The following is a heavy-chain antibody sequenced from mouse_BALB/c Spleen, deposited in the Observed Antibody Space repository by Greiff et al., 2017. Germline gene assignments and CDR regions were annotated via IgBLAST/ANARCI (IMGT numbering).Heavy chain of an antibody. V-gene: IGHV1-77*01. CDR2: IYPGSGNT. D-gene: IGHD1-1*01. J-gene: IGHJ3*01. CDR1: GYTFTDYY. CDR3: AREHYGSSPWFAY. Sequence: QVQLQQSGAELARPGASVKLSCKASGYTFTDYYINWVKQRTGQGLEWIGEIYPGSGNTYYNEKFKGKATLTADKSSSTAYMQLSSLTSEDSAVYFCAREHYGSSPWFAYWGQGTLVTVSA.